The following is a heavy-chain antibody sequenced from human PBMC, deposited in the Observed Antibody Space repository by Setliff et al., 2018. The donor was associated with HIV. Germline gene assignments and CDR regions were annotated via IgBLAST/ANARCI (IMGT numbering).Heavy chain of an antibody. CDR1: GYTFTNSD. V-gene: IGHV1-8*02. J-gene: IGHJ5*02. CDR3: ARGHLDYSYWEDILGNWFDP. CDR2: MNPKSGNT. Sequence: ASVKVSCKASGYTFTNSDINWVRQAPGQGLEWMGWMNPKSGNTGYAQKFHGQVTMTSNAFIGTAYMELSSLTSEDTAVYYCARGHLDYSYWEDILGNWFDPWGQGTLVTVSS. D-gene: IGHD3-9*01.